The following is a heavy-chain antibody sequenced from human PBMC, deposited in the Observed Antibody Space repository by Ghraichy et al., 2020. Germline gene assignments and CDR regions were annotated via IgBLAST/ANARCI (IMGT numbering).Heavy chain of an antibody. V-gene: IGHV4-34*01. CDR1: GGSFSAYY. J-gene: IGHJ4*02. Sequence: SQTLSLTCAVYGGSFSAYYWSWIRQPPGKGLEWIGEINHSGSTNYNPSLKSRVTISVDTSKNQFSLKLSSVTAADTAVYYCARGPRSGSYRCDYWGQGTLVTVSS. CDR3: ARGPRSGSYRCDY. D-gene: IGHD1-26*01. CDR2: INHSGST.